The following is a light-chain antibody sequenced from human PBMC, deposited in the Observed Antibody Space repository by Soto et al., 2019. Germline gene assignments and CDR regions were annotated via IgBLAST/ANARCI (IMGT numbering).Light chain of an antibody. CDR2: RTD. J-gene: IGLJ3*02. V-gene: IGLV1-44*01. CDR1: GSNIGTNT. Sequence: QSVLTQPPSASGTPGQRVTISCPGSGSNIGTNTVNWYQQLPGTAPKLLIYRTDQRPAGIPDRFSGSKSGTSASLDISGLQSDDEADYYCTAWDGSLDGRVFGGGTKLTVL. CDR3: TAWDGSLDGRV.